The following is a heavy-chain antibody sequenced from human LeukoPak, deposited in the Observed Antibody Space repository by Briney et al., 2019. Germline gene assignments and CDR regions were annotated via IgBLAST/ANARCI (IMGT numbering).Heavy chain of an antibody. J-gene: IGHJ4*02. CDR3: AHSTGYYFDY. V-gene: IGHV4-59*01. D-gene: IGHD2-2*01. CDR2: IYYSGST. CDR1: GGSISSYY. Sequence: PETLSLTCTVSGGSISSYYWSWIRQPPGKGLEWIGYIYYSGSTNYNPSLKSRVTISVDTSKNQFSLKLSSVTAADTAVYYCAHSTGYYFDYWGQGTLVTVSS.